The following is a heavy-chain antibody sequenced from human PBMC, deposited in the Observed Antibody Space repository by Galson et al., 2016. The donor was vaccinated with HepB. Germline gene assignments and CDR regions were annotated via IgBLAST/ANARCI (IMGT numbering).Heavy chain of an antibody. CDR2: ISSSSNYI. J-gene: IGHJ3*02. D-gene: IGHD5-24*01. CDR3: ARGQLGAFDM. Sequence: LRLSCAASGFTFTSYSLNWVRQAPGKGLDWVASISSSSNYIYHADSVKGRFTISRDNAKNSLYLQMNSLRAEDTALYYCARGQLGAFDMWGQGTMVTVSS. V-gene: IGHV3-21*01. CDR1: GFTFTSYS.